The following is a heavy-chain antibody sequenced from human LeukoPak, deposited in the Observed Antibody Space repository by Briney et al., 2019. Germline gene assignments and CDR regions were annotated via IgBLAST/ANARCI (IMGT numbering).Heavy chain of an antibody. CDR3: ARGPPNWHDFWSGYYSYYFDY. J-gene: IGHJ4*02. CDR2: IYSGGST. CDR1: GFTVSSNY. V-gene: IGHV3-53*01. D-gene: IGHD3-3*01. Sequence: GGSLRLSCAASGFTVSSNYMSWVRQAPGKGLEWVSVIYSGGSTYYAHYVKRRFPIPRDNSKNTLYTQMNSLRAAETAVSYCARGPPNWHDFWSGYYSYYFDYWGQGTLVTVSS.